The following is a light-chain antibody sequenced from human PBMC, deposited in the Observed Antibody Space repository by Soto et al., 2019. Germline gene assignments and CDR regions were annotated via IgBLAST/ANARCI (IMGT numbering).Light chain of an antibody. J-gene: IGKJ4*01. CDR2: GAS. CDR3: QQYNKWPPLT. V-gene: IGKV3-15*01. CDR1: QSVSSN. Sequence: EIVMTQSPATLSVSPGERATLSCRASQSVSSNLAWYQQKPGQAPRLLIYGASTRATGIPARFSGSGSGTEFPLTLSRLESEDFVVYYCQQYNKWPPLTFGGGTKVEIK.